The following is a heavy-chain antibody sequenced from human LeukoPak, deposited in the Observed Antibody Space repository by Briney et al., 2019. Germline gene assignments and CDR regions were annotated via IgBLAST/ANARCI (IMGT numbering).Heavy chain of an antibody. D-gene: IGHD2-15*01. CDR2: INAGNGNT. J-gene: IGHJ4*02. CDR1: GYTFTSYA. CDR3: ARESDGYCSGGSCSSLRFDY. V-gene: IGHV1-3*03. Sequence: GASVKVSCKAPGYTFTSYAMHWVRQAPGQRLEWMGWINAGNGNTKYSQKFQGRVTITRDTSASTAYMELSSLRSEDMAVYYCARESDGYCSGGSCSSLRFDYWGQGTLVTVSS.